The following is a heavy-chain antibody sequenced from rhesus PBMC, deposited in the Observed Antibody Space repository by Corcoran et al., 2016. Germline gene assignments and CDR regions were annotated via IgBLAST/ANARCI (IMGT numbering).Heavy chain of an antibody. D-gene: IGHD4-29*01. V-gene: IGHV1-138*01. CDR3: LRGGYGSVVDY. J-gene: IGHJ4*01. CDR1: GYTFTDYY. Sequence: QVQLVQSGSEVKEPGSSVTVSCWTSGYTFTDYYITWVRPAPGRGLDWMGEINTETGDTDFAQRFLGRIILTRDTSTATVDMKVTSLMSEDTAMYYCLRGGYGSVVDYWGQGVLVTVSS. CDR2: INTETGDT.